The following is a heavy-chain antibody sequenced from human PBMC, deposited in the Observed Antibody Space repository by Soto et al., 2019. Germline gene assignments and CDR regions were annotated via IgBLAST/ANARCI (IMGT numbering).Heavy chain of an antibody. D-gene: IGHD6-13*01. CDR2: IYYSGST. CDR1: GGSISSYY. CDR3: ARHSITTSAAAGPPLFDY. V-gene: IGHV4-59*08. J-gene: IGHJ4*02. Sequence: SETLSLTCTVPGGSISSYYWSWIRQPPGKGLEWIGYIYYSGSTNYNPSLKSRVTISVDTSKNQFSLKLSSVTAADTAVYYCARHSITTSAAAGPPLFDYWGQGTLVTVSS.